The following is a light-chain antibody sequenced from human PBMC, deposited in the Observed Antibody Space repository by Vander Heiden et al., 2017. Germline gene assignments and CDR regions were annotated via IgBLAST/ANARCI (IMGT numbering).Light chain of an antibody. CDR3: QQYNNGPKLT. J-gene: IGKJ4*01. CDR2: GAS. V-gene: IGKV3-15*01. CDR1: QSVSSN. Sequence: EIVLTQSPAPLSVSPGERATLSCRASQSVSSNLACYQQKPGQAPRLLIYGASTRATGIPARFSGSGSGTEFTLTISSLQSEDFAVYYCQQYNNGPKLTFACEVKVEI.